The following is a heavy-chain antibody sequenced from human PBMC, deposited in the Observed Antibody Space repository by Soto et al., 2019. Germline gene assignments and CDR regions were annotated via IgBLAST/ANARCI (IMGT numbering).Heavy chain of an antibody. CDR3: AKGGEYQLLRIYFDY. D-gene: IGHD2-2*01. V-gene: IGHV3-30*18. CDR2: ISYDGSSK. CDR1: GFIFSSYG. Sequence: QVQLVESGGGVVQPGRSLRLSCAASGFIFSSYGMHWVRQAPGKGLEWVAVISYDGSSKYYADSVQGRFTISRDNSENTLHLQMNSLRAEDTAMYYCAKGGEYQLLRIYFDYWGQGTPVTVSS. J-gene: IGHJ4*02.